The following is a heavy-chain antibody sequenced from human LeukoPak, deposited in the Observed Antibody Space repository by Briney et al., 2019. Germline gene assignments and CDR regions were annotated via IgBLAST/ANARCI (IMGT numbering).Heavy chain of an antibody. J-gene: IGHJ5*02. V-gene: IGHV4-59*11. Sequence: SETLSLTCTVSGGSISSHYWSWIRQPPGKGLEWIGYIYYSGSTNYNPSLKSRVTISVDTSKNQFSLKLSSVTAADTAVYYCARDNSPVGYDFRGGYYKRPWFDPWGQGTLVTVSS. CDR3: ARDNSPVGYDFRGGYYKRPWFDP. CDR2: IYYSGST. CDR1: GGSISSHY. D-gene: IGHD3-3*01.